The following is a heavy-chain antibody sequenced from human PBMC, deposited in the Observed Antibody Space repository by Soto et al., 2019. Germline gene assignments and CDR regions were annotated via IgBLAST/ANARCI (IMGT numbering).Heavy chain of an antibody. J-gene: IGHJ2*01. CDR1: GGSISNSNW. D-gene: IGHD6-19*01. CDR3: ARDSGFNGGNSVGYFDV. V-gene: IGHV4-4*02. Sequence: QVHLQESGPGLEKPSGTLSLTCAVSGGSISNSNWWSWVRQSPGKGLEWIGEIYHSGFTNYNPSLKSRVTMSVDKSKNQFSLKVTSVTAADTAVYYCARDSGFNGGNSVGYFDVWGRGTLVTVSS. CDR2: IYHSGFT.